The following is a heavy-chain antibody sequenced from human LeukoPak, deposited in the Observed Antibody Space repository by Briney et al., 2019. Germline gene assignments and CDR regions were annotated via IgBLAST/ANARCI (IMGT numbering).Heavy chain of an antibody. Sequence: ASVKVSFKASGYTFTIYYMHWVRQAPGQGLEWMGIINPSGGSTSYAQKFQGRVTMTRDTSTSTVYMELSSMRSEDKAVYYCARGVAVMRLRLGELPEPFDYWGQGTLVTVSS. J-gene: IGHJ4*02. CDR1: GYTFTIYY. CDR3: ARGVAVMRLRLGELPEPFDY. D-gene: IGHD3-16*01. CDR2: INPSGGST. V-gene: IGHV1-46*01.